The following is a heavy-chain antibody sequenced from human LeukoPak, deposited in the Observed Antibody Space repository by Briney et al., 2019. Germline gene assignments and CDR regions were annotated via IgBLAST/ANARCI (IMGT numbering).Heavy chain of an antibody. Sequence: GGSLRLSCAASGFTFSNYNMNWVRQAPGKGLEWVSYISSSSSTIYYADSVKGRFTISRENAKNSLYLQMNSLRAEDTAVYYCARNFAYWGQGTLVTVSS. CDR2: ISSSSSTI. CDR1: GFTFSNYN. J-gene: IGHJ4*02. V-gene: IGHV3-48*04. CDR3: ARNFAY.